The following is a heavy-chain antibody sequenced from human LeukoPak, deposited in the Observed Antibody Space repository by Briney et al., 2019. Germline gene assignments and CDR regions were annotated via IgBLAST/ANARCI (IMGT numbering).Heavy chain of an antibody. CDR1: GFTFSSYG. Sequence: GGSRRLSCAASGFTFSSYGMHWVRQAPGKGLEWVAFIRYDGSNKYYADSVKGRFTISRDNSKNTLYLQMNSLRAEDTAVYYCAKASFWSGYYPPFDPWGQGTLVTVSS. D-gene: IGHD3-3*01. V-gene: IGHV3-30*02. CDR2: IRYDGSNK. J-gene: IGHJ5*02. CDR3: AKASFWSGYYPPFDP.